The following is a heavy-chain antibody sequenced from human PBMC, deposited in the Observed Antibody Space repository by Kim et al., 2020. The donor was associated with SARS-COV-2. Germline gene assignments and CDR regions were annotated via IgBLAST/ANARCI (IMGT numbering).Heavy chain of an antibody. CDR1: GFTLSSYW. Sequence: GGSLRLSCAASGFTLSSYWMSWVRQAPGKGLEWVANIKQDGSEKYYVDSVKGRFTISRDNAKNSLYLQMNSLRAEDTAVYYFARADDSSGYSYYFDYWGQGTLVTVSS. CDR3: ARADDSSGYSYYFDY. D-gene: IGHD3-22*01. V-gene: IGHV3-7*05. J-gene: IGHJ4*02. CDR2: IKQDGSEK.